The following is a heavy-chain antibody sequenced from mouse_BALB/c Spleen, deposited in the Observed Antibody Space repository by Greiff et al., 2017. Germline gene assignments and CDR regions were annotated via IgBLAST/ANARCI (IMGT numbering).Heavy chain of an antibody. CDR2: ISSGSSTI. J-gene: IGHJ4*01. Sequence: EVQLQESGGGLVQPGGSRKLSCAASGFSFSSCGMHWVRQAPEKGLEWVAYISSGSSTINYADTVKGRFTISRDNPKNTLFLQMTSLRSEDTAMYYCARSAGNYPYYDAIDYWGQGTSVTVSS. CDR1: GFSFSSCG. CDR3: ARSAGNYPYYDAIDY. V-gene: IGHV5-17*02. D-gene: IGHD2-1*01.